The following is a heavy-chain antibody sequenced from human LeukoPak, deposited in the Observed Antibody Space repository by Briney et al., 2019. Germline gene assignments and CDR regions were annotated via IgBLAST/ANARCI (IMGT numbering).Heavy chain of an antibody. Sequence: GGSLRLSCAASGFPFSSYAMSWVRQAPGKGLEWVSAISGSGGSTFYADCVKSRFTISRHNSKNTLYLQMNSLRAEDTAVYYCARARYYDSSGYYFYYYYGMDVWGQGTTVTVSS. CDR1: GFPFSSYA. J-gene: IGHJ6*02. D-gene: IGHD3-22*01. CDR3: ARARYYDSSGYYFYYYYGMDV. CDR2: ISGSGGST. V-gene: IGHV3-23*01.